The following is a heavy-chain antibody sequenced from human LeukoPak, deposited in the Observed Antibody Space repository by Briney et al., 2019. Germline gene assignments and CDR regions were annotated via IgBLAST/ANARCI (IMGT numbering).Heavy chain of an antibody. CDR3: AKDRLESYGSARYYSDS. J-gene: IGHJ4*02. V-gene: IGHV3-30*02. D-gene: IGHD5-18*01. CDR2: IRHDGSSK. CDR1: GFSFSTYG. Sequence: GGSLRLSCVASGFSFSTYGMHWVRQAPGKGLEWVAFIRHDGSSKYYADSVKGRFTISRDSSKDTLYLQMNSLRTEDTAVYYCAKDRLESYGSARYYSDSWGQGSLVTVSS.